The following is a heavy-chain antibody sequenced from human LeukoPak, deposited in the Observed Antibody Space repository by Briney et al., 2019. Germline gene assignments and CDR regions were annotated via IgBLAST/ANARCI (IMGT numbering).Heavy chain of an antibody. CDR1: GDSISSYY. J-gene: IGHJ4*02. CDR3: ATGYSSTWYYFDY. V-gene: IGHV4-59*01. D-gene: IGHD6-13*01. Sequence: SETLSLTCTVSGDSISSYYWSWIRQPPGKRLEWIGYIYHSGSTNYNPSLKSRVTISADTSKYHFSLKLSSVTAADTAVYYCATGYSSTWYYFDYWGQGTLVTVSS. CDR2: IYHSGST.